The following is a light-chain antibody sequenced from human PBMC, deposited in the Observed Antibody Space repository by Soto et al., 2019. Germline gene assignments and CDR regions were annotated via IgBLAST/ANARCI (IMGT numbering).Light chain of an antibody. CDR2: DAS. J-gene: IGKJ1*01. V-gene: IGKV1-13*02. Sequence: GDRVTITCRASQGISSALAWYQQKPGKAPKLLIYDASSLESGVPSRFSGSGSGTDFTLTISSLQPEDFATYYCQQFNSSPTFGQGTKVDIK. CDR3: QQFNSSPT. CDR1: QGISSA.